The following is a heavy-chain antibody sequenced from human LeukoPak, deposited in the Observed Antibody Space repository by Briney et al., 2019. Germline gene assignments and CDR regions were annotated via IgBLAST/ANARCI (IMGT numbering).Heavy chain of an antibody. J-gene: IGHJ3*02. CDR3: ARHGQWLTDAFDI. CDR2: VYYSGST. CDR1: GGSISSYY. Sequence: SETLSLTCTVSGGSISSYYWTWIRQPPGKGLEWIGNVYYSGSTYYNPSLKSRVTISVDRSKNQLYLNLRSVTAADTAVYYCARHGQWLTDAFDIWGQGTMVTVSS. D-gene: IGHD2-8*01. V-gene: IGHV4-59*08.